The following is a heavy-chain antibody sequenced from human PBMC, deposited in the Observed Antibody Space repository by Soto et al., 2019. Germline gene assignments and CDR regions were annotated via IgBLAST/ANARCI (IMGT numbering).Heavy chain of an antibody. CDR2: IYYSGSS. Sequence: SETLSLTCTVSGDSISRNGYFWTWIRQHPGKGLEWIGYIYYSGSSYYNPSLKSRVIISVDTSKNHFSPNLTAVTAADTAVYYCARGTMLRGPGYYYAMDVWGQGTTVTVSS. CDR3: ARGTMLRGPGYYYAMDV. CDR1: GDSISRNGYF. V-gene: IGHV4-31*03. J-gene: IGHJ6*02. D-gene: IGHD3-10*01.